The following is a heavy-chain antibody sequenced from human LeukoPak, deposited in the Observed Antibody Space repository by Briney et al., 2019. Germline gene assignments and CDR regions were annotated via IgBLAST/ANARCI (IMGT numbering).Heavy chain of an antibody. CDR3: ARDLSGMATIRYFDY. D-gene: IGHD5-24*01. J-gene: IGHJ4*02. V-gene: IGHV1-69*04. CDR1: GGTFSSYA. Sequence: SVKVSCKASGGTFSSYAISWVRQAPGQGLEWMGRMIPILGIANYAQKFQGRVTMTADKSTSTAYMELSSLRSEDTAVYYCARDLSGMATIRYFDYWGQGTLVTVSS. CDR2: MIPILGIA.